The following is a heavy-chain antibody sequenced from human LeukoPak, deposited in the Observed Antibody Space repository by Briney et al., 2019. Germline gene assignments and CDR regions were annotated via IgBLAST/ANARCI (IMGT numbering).Heavy chain of an antibody. D-gene: IGHD5-18*01. CDR1: GFTFSSYG. CDR2: ISGSGGST. J-gene: IGHJ4*02. Sequence: GGSLRLSSAASGFTFSSYGMSWVRQAPGKGLEWVSAISGSGGSTYYADSVKGRFTISRDNSKNTLYLQMNSLRAEDTALYYCARGQHTAFYWGQGTLVTVSS. V-gene: IGHV3-23*01. CDR3: ARGQHTAFY.